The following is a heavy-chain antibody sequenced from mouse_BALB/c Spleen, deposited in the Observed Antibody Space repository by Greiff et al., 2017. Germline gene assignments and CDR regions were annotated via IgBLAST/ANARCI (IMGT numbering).Heavy chain of an antibody. CDR3: ARSRATAMVAY. J-gene: IGHJ3*01. D-gene: IGHD1-2*01. Sequence: QVQLQQSGPQLVRPGASVKISCKASGYSFTSYWMHWVKQRPGQGLEWIGMIDPSDSETRLNQKFKDKATLTVDKSSSTAYMQLSSPTSEDSAVYYCARSRATAMVAYWGQGTLVTVSA. V-gene: IGHV1S126*01. CDR1: GYSFTSYW. CDR2: IDPSDSET.